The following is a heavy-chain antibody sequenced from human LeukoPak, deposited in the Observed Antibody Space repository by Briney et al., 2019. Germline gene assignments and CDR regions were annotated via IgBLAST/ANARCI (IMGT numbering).Heavy chain of an antibody. J-gene: IGHJ5*02. CDR2: ISSSGSTI. V-gene: IGHV3-48*03. D-gene: IGHD3-10*01. CDR3: ARAEGRVSFDP. Sequence: GGSLRLSCAASGFTFSSYEMNWVRQAPGKGLEWVSYISSSGSTIYYADSVKGQFTISRDNAKNSLYLQMNSLRAEDTAVYYCARAEGRVSFDPWGQGTLVTVSS. CDR1: GFTFSSYE.